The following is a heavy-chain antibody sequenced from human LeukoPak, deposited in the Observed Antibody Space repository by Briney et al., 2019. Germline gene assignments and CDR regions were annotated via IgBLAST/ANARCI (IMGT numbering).Heavy chain of an antibody. CDR3: ARERAVAGKGDCDFDY. V-gene: IGHV7-4-1*02. J-gene: IGHJ4*02. D-gene: IGHD6-19*01. Sequence: ASVKVSCRASGYTFTSYAMNWVRQAPGQGLEWMGWINTNTGNPTYAQGFTGRFVFSLDTSVSTAYLQISSLKAEDTAVYYCARERAVAGKGDCDFDYWGQGTLVTVSS. CDR2: INTNTGNP. CDR1: GYTFTSYA.